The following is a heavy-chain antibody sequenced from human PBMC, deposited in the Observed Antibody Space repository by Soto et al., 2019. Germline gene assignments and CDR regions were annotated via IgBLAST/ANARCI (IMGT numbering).Heavy chain of an antibody. J-gene: IGHJ6*02. V-gene: IGHV3-15*07. Sequence: EVQLVESGGGLVKPGGSLRLSCAASGFTFSNAWMNWVRQAPGKGLEWVGRIKSKTDGGTTDYAAPVKGRFTISRDDSKNTLYLQMNSLKTEDTAVYYCTTVRCSGGSCYSAGGTWYYYGMHVWGQGTTVTVSS. CDR2: IKSKTDGGTT. CDR1: GFTFSNAW. CDR3: TTVRCSGGSCYSAGGTWYYYGMHV. D-gene: IGHD2-15*01.